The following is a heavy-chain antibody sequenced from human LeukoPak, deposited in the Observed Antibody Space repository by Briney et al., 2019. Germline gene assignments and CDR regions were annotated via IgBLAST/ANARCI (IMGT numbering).Heavy chain of an antibody. CDR1: GGSISSSNW. CDR3: ARESRGYNQYYFDY. J-gene: IGHJ4*02. D-gene: IGHD5-24*01. Sequence: KPSETLSLTCAVSGGSISSSNWWSWVRQPPGKGLEWIGEIYHSGSTNYNPSLKSRVTISVDKSKNQFSLKLSSVTAADTAVYYCARESRGYNQYYFDYWGQGTLVTVSS. CDR2: IYHSGST. V-gene: IGHV4-4*02.